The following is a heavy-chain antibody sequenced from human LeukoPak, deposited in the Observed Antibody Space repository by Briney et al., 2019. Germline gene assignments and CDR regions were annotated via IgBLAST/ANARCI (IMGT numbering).Heavy chain of an antibody. CDR1: GFSFTSYW. CDR3: ARQYYYDTPDY. J-gene: IGHJ4*02. CDR2: IDPSDSYT. D-gene: IGHD3-22*01. Sequence: GESLNFSCTGSGFSFTSYWITWVRQMAGKGLEWMGRIDPSDSYTNYSPSFQGHVTISADKSISTAYLQWSSLKASDTAMYFCARQYYYDTPDYWGQGTLVTVSS. V-gene: IGHV5-10-1*01.